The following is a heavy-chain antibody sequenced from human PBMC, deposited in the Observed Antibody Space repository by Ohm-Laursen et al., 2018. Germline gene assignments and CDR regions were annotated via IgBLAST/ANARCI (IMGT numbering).Heavy chain of an antibody. Sequence: SVKVSCKPSGYTFINYDIHWVRQASGQGLEWMGWMNPKSGDTGYAHKFQGRVTMARNASISTANMEMSSLRSEDTAVYYCARGRLSGTRRALDIWGQGTMVTVSS. V-gene: IGHV1-8*01. CDR3: ARGRLSGTRRALDI. J-gene: IGHJ3*02. CDR2: MNPKSGDT. CDR1: GYTFINYD. D-gene: IGHD1-7*01.